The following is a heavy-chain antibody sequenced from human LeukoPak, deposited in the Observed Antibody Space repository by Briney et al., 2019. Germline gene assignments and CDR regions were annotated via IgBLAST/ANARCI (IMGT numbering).Heavy chain of an antibody. V-gene: IGHV1-24*01. CDR1: GYTLTELS. CDR3: ATVLDGAAAEHGAVFGY. CDR2: FDPEDGET. Sequence: ASVKVSCKVSGYTLTELSTHWVRQAPGKGLEWMGGFDPEDGETIYAQKFQGRVTMTEDTSTDTAYMELSSLRSEDTAVYYCATVLDGAAAEHGAVFGYWGQGTLVTVSS. J-gene: IGHJ4*02. D-gene: IGHD6-13*01.